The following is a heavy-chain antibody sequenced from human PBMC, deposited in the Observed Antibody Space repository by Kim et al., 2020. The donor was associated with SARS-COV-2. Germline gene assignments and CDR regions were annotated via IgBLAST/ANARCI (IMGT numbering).Heavy chain of an antibody. D-gene: IGHD6-19*01. V-gene: IGHV3-23*01. CDR2: T. J-gene: IGHJ4*02. Sequence: TYYADCGKGRFTISKDNSKNTLYLRMNSLRAEDRAVYYCAKTGSGWYFDYWGQGTLVTVSS. CDR3: AKTGSGWYFDY.